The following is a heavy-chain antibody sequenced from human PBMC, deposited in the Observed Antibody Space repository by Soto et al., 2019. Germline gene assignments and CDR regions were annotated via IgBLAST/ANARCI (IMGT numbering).Heavy chain of an antibody. J-gene: IGHJ4*02. CDR3: ARGPEWLRPTPFDY. Sequence: QAGGSLRLSCAASGFTFSSYSMNWVRQAPGKGLEWVSYISSSSSTIYYADSVKGRFTISRDNAKNSLYLQMNSLRDEDTAVYYCARGPEWLRPTPFDYWGQGTLVTVSS. D-gene: IGHD3-3*01. CDR1: GFTFSSYS. V-gene: IGHV3-48*02. CDR2: ISSSSSTI.